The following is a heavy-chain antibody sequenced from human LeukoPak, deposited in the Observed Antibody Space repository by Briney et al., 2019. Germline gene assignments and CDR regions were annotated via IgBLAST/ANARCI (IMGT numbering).Heavy chain of an antibody. J-gene: IGHJ6*02. Sequence: ASVKVSCKASGYTFTGYYMHWVRQAPGQGLEWMGWINPNSGGTNYAQKFQGWVTMTRDTSISTAYMELSRLRSDDTAVYYCARVHCSGGSCYNYGMDVWGQGTTVTVSS. CDR1: GYTFTGYY. D-gene: IGHD2-15*01. CDR3: ARVHCSGGSCYNYGMDV. V-gene: IGHV1-2*04. CDR2: INPNSGGT.